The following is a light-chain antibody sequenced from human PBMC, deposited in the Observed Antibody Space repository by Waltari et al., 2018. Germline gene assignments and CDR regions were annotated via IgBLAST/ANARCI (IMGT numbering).Light chain of an antibody. CDR1: RGIDAY. J-gene: IGKJ5*01. CDR3: QQSYSAPFT. CDR2: DAS. V-gene: IGKV1-39*01. Sequence: DIQMTQSPSSLSTSVGDRVTITCRASRGIDAYLNWYQQQPGKAPKLLIYDASTLQRGVPTSCSGGGIGTGCTPTISDLQPDDFATYFCQQSYSAPFTFGRGTRLE.